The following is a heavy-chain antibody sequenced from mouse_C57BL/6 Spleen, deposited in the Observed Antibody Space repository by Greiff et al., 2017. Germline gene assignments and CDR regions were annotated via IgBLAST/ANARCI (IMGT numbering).Heavy chain of an antibody. Sequence: VQLVESDAELVKPGASVKISCKASGYTFTDHTIHWMKQRPEQGLEWIGNIYPSNGSTKYNEKFKGKATWTADKSSRPAYMQLSSLTSEDSAVDLCARMIYYYGRSYDYWGQGTTLTVSS. J-gene: IGHJ2*01. CDR3: ARMIYYYGRSYDY. CDR2: IYPSNGST. CDR1: GYTFTDHT. D-gene: IGHD1-1*01. V-gene: IGHV1-78*01.